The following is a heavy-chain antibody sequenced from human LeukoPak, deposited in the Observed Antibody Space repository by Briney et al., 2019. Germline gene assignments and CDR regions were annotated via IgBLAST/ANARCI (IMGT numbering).Heavy chain of an antibody. CDR3: ARGSDTGTSRFDY. D-gene: IGHD7-27*01. J-gene: IGHJ4*02. V-gene: IGHV3-48*01. CDR2: ISSSTSAN. CDR1: GFTFSGSA. Sequence: SGGSLRLSCAASGFTFSGSAMHWVRQAPGKGLECVSSISSSTSANYYPDSVKGRFTISRDSAKNSLYLQMSSLRTEDTAVYYCARGSDTGTSRFDYWGQGTLVTVSS.